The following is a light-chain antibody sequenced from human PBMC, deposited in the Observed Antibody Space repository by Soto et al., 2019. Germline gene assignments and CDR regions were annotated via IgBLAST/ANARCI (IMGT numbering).Light chain of an antibody. CDR2: AAS. CDR1: QNINDY. Sequence: DIQMTQSPSSLSASVGDRVTIACRASQNINDYLNWYQQRPGKAPNLLIYAASSLQSGVPSRFSASGSGTDFTLTINSLQLEDFASYFCQHSYSPSITFGGGTKVEIK. CDR3: QHSYSPSIT. V-gene: IGKV1-39*01. J-gene: IGKJ4*01.